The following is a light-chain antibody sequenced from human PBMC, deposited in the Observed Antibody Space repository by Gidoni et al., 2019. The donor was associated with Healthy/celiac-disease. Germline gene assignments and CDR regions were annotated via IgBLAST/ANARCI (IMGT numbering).Light chain of an antibody. Sequence: SALTHPATSSGSPGQLITLACTGTSSDVGGYNYVYWYQQHPGKAPKPMMYEVSNRPSGVSNSFAGSKSGNTASLTISGLQAEDEADYYCSSYTSSSTLVVFGGGTKLTVL. CDR1: SSDVGGYNY. CDR2: EVS. J-gene: IGLJ2*01. V-gene: IGLV2-14*01. CDR3: SSYTSSSTLVV.